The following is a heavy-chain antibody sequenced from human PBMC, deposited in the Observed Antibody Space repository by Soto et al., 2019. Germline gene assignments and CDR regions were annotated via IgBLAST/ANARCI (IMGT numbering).Heavy chain of an antibody. V-gene: IGHV1-58*01. Sequence: SVKVSCKASGFTFTNSTVQWVRQARGQRLEWIGWIVVGSGNTNYAQKFQERVTITRDMSTSTAYMELSSLRSEDTAVYYCAAGPLFHYDRSGDYFDYWAQGTLVTVSS. J-gene: IGHJ4*02. CDR2: IVVGSGNT. D-gene: IGHD3-22*01. CDR3: AAGPLFHYDRSGDYFDY. CDR1: GFTFTNST.